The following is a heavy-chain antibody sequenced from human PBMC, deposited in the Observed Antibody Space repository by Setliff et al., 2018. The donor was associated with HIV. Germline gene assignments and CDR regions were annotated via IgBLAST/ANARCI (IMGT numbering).Heavy chain of an antibody. V-gene: IGHV3-49*04. CDR2: IRSKAYGGTT. J-gene: IGHJ2*01. Sequence: PGGSLRLSCTASGFTFGDYAMSWVRQAPGKGLEWVGFIRSKAYGGTTEYAASVKGRFTISRDDSKSIAYLQMNSLKTEDTAVYYCAKSSRQYQLLTYFDLWGRGTLVTVSS. CDR1: GFTFGDYA. CDR3: AKSSRQYQLLTYFDL. D-gene: IGHD2-2*01.